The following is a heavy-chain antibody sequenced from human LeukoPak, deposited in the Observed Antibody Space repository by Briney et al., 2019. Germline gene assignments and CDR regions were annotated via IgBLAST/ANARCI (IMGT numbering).Heavy chain of an antibody. V-gene: IGHV4-34*01. J-gene: IGHJ4*02. CDR1: GGSFSGYY. CDR2: INHSGST. CDR3: ARLTAGVVAATELGY. Sequence: PSETLSLTCAVYGGSFSGYYWSWIRQPPGKGLEWIGEINHSGSTNYNPSLKSRVTISVDTSKNQLSLKLSSVTAADTAVYYCARLTAGVVAATELGYWGQGTLVTVSS. D-gene: IGHD2-15*01.